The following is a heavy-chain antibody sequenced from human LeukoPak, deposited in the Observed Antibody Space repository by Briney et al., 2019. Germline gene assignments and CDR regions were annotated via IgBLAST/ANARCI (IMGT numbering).Heavy chain of an antibody. J-gene: IGHJ3*02. Sequence: PGGSLRLSCAASGFTFSAFGMHWVRQAPGKGLEWVTFIPYDGSDKYYADSVKGRFTISRDNSKNTLYLQMNSLRAEDTAVYYCAKDPQRELAFDIWGQGTMVTVSS. D-gene: IGHD1-7*01. CDR1: GFTFSAFG. CDR2: IPYDGSDK. V-gene: IGHV3-30*02. CDR3: AKDPQRELAFDI.